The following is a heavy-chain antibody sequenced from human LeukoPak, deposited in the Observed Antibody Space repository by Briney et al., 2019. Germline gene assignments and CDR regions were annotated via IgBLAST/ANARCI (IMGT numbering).Heavy chain of an antibody. Sequence: ASVKVSCKASGYTFTSYYMHWVRQAPGQGLEWMGIINPSGGSTSYAQKFQGRVTMTRDTSTSTAYMELRSLRSDDTAVYYCARVNKNYDFWSGYVNWFDPWGQGTLVTVSS. CDR3: ARVNKNYDFWSGYVNWFDP. D-gene: IGHD3-3*01. CDR1: GYTFTSYY. V-gene: IGHV1-46*01. J-gene: IGHJ5*02. CDR2: INPSGGST.